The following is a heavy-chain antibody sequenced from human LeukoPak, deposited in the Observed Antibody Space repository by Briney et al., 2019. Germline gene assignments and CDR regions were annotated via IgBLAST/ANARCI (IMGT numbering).Heavy chain of an antibody. CDR1: GGSFSGYY. J-gene: IGHJ4*02. CDR2: INHSGST. V-gene: IGHV4-34*01. Sequence: PSETLSLTCAVYGGSFSGYYWSWIRQPPGKGLEWIEEINHSGSTNYNPSLKSRVTISVDTSKNQFSLRLTSVTAADTAVYYCARQTGSGLFILPGGQGTLVTVSS. CDR3: ARQTGSGLFILP. D-gene: IGHD3/OR15-3a*01.